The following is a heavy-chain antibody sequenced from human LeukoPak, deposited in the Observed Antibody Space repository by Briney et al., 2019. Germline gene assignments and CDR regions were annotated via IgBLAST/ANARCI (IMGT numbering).Heavy chain of an antibody. CDR1: GYTFTTHD. V-gene: IGHV1-8*01. D-gene: IGHD3-16*01. CDR3: VRTPPNWGFDY. CDR2: MSPNSGDT. J-gene: IGHJ4*02. Sequence: ASVKVSCRASGYTFTTHDINWVRQAPGQGLEWLGWMSPNSGDTGYAQKFQGRVTMTSDSSISTAFMELSSLRSEDTAIYYCVRTPPNWGFDYWGQGTLVTVSS.